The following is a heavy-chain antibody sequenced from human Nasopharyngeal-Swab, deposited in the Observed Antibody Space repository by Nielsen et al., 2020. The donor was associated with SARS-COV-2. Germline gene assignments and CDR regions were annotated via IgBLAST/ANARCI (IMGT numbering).Heavy chain of an antibody. J-gene: IGHJ4*02. Sequence: SETLSLTCTVSGGSISSYYLSWIRLPPGKGLEWNGYIYYSGSTNYNPSLKSRVTISVDTSKNQFSLKLSSVTAADTAVYYCAGVVVPSGSFDYWGQGTLVTVSS. V-gene: IGHV4-59*01. CDR1: GGSISSYY. CDR3: AGVVVPSGSFDY. D-gene: IGHD2-21*01. CDR2: IYYSGST.